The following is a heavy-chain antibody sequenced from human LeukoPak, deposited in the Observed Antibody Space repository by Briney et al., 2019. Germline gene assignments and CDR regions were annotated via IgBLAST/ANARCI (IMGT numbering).Heavy chain of an antibody. D-gene: IGHD6-13*01. CDR2: INHSGST. CDR3: ARQGSSWSYYYYGMDV. Sequence: GSLRLSCAASGFTFSSAWMSWIRQPPGKGLEWIGEINHSGSTNYNPSLKSRVTISVDTSKNQFSPKLSSVTAADTAVYYCARQGSSWSYYYYGMDVWGQGTTVTVSS. CDR1: GFTFSSAW. V-gene: IGHV4-34*01. J-gene: IGHJ6*02.